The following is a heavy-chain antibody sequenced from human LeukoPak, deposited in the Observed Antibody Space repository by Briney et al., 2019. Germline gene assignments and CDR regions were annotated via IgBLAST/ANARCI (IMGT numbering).Heavy chain of an antibody. CDR2: ISYDGDSK. CDR1: GFTFSDFA. D-gene: IGHD5/OR15-5a*01. Sequence: GGSLRLSCVASGFTFSDFALHWVRQAPGKGLEWVALISYDGDSKYYAGFVKGRFTISRDQSNNTLYLHMDSLGPEDTAVYYCRRPPRWHVDEESTQDYWGQGTLVTVSS. J-gene: IGHJ4*02. CDR3: RRPPRWHVDEESTQDY. V-gene: IGHV3-30*04.